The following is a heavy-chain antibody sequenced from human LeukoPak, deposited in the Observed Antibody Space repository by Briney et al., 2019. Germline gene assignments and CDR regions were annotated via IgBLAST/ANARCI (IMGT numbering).Heavy chain of an antibody. CDR1: GFTFSHYG. D-gene: IGHD4-11*01. CDR2: IWNDGSNK. V-gene: IGHV3-33*06. Sequence: GRSLRLSCATSGFTFSHYGMPWVRQAPGKGLEWVAVIWNDGSNKYYGDSVKGRFTISRDNSKNTLYLQLNSLTVEDTAVYYCAKDAQRGFDYSNSLEHWGQGTLVTVSS. J-gene: IGHJ5*02. CDR3: AKDAQRGFDYSNSLEH.